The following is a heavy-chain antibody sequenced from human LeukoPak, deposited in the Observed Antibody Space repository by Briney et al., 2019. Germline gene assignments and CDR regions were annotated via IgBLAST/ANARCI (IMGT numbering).Heavy chain of an antibody. V-gene: IGHV3-15*01. D-gene: IGHD1-26*01. CDR2: IKSETDGGAK. J-gene: IGHJ4*02. CDR3: TTLVGAPTY. CDR1: GFTFSNYA. Sequence: GGSLRLSCAASGFTFSNYAMTWARQAPGKGLEWVGRIKSETDGGAKDYAAPVKGRFSISRDDSKSILHLEMTSLKTEDTAVYYCTTLVGAPTYWGQGTLVTVSS.